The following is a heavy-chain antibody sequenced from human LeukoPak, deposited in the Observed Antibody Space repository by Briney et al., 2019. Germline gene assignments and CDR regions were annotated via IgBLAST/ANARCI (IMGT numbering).Heavy chain of an antibody. CDR1: GFTFSSYA. Sequence: PGGSLRLSCAASGFTFSSYAMSWVRQAPGKGLEWVSAISGSGGSTYYADSVKGRFTISRDNSKNTLYLQMNSLRAEDTAVYYCARDRGVVVPAARGEFDYWGQGTLVTVSS. D-gene: IGHD2-2*01. CDR3: ARDRGVVVPAARGEFDY. V-gene: IGHV3-23*01. CDR2: ISGSGGST. J-gene: IGHJ4*02.